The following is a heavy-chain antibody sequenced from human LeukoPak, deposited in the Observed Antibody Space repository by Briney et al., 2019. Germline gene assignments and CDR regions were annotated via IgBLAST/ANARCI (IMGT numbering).Heavy chain of an antibody. CDR1: GHTFTSYY. CDR2: INPSGGST. D-gene: IGHD4-17*01. V-gene: IGHV1-46*01. J-gene: IGHJ6*03. Sequence: ASVKVSCKASGHTFTSYYMHWVRQAPGQGLECMGIINPSGGSTSYAQKFQGRVTMTRDMSTSTVYMELSSLRSEDTAVYYCARVSVATDDYGDHYYYYYMDVWGKGTTVTISS. CDR3: ARVSVATDDYGDHYYYYYMDV.